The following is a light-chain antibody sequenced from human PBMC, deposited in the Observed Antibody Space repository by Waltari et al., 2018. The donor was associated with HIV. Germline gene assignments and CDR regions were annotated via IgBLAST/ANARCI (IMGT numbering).Light chain of an antibody. Sequence: QSVLTQPPSVSGAPGQRVTISCTGSSSNIGAGYDVHWYQKLPGTAPKLLIHGNTNRPSGVRDRCSGSKSGTSASLAITGLQAEDEAEYYCQSYDSRLSGPVVFGGGTKRTVL. J-gene: IGLJ2*01. CDR1: SSNIGAGYD. CDR2: GNT. CDR3: QSYDSRLSGPVV. V-gene: IGLV1-40*01.